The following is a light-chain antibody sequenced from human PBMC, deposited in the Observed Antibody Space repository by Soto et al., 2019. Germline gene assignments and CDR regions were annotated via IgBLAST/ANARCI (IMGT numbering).Light chain of an antibody. Sequence: QSALTQPASVSGSPGQSITISCTGTSSDVGGYNYVSWYQQHPGKAPKLMIYEVSNRPSGVSNRFSGSKSGNTASLTISGLPSEDEADYYCAAWDDSLSGWVFGGGTKLTVL. J-gene: IGLJ3*02. CDR1: SSDVGGYNY. V-gene: IGLV2-14*01. CDR2: EVS. CDR3: AAWDDSLSGWV.